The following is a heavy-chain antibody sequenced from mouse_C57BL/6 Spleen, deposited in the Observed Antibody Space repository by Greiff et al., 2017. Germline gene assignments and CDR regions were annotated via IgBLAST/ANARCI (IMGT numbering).Heavy chain of an antibody. J-gene: IGHJ1*03. CDR2: INPSNGGT. D-gene: IGHD2-2*01. Sequence: QVQLQQSGTELVKPGASVKLSCKASGYTFTSYWMHWVKQRPGQGLEWIGNINPSNGGTNYNEKFKSKATLTVDKSSSTAYMQLSSLTSEDSAVYYCARVGHDGGYFDVWGTGTTVTVSS. CDR1: GYTFTSYW. CDR3: ARVGHDGGYFDV. V-gene: IGHV1-53*01.